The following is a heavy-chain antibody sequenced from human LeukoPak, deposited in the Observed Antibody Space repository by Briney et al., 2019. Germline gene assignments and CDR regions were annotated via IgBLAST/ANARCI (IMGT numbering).Heavy chain of an antibody. CDR2: ISTYNGNT. J-gene: IGHJ3*02. CDR1: GYTFTSHG. Sequence: GASVKVSCKTSGYTFTSHGLSWVRQAPGQGLEWMGWISTYNGNTNYAETLEGRVTLTTDTSTSAAYMELRSLGSGDTAVYYCARHNSGLGWDYAFDIWGQGTMVIVSS. V-gene: IGHV1-18*01. D-gene: IGHD5-12*01. CDR3: ARHNSGLGWDYAFDI.